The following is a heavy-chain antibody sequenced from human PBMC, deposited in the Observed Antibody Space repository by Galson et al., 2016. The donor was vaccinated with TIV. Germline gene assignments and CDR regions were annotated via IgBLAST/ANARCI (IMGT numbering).Heavy chain of an antibody. CDR2: IYWDDDK. Sequence: PALVKPTQTLTLTCTFSGFSLTTSGVGVGWIRQPSGKAPEWLAIIYWDDDKRYSPSLRSRLTISKDTSKNQVVLTMTNMDPVDTATYYCARRLSRMHGMDVWGQGTTITVSS. V-gene: IGHV2-5*02. CDR1: GFSLTTSGVG. CDR3: ARRLSRMHGMDV. J-gene: IGHJ6*02. D-gene: IGHD1-14*01.